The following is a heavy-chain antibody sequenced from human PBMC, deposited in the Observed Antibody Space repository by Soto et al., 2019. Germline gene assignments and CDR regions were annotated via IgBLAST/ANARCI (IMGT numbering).Heavy chain of an antibody. V-gene: IGHV2-5*01. CDR3: AQAGVSSKGGAFDI. J-gene: IGHJ3*02. CDR2: ISWNDDK. D-gene: IGHD3-10*01. CDR1: GVSLSTSGGE. Sequence: SGPTLMNPTRTLTLTCTFSGVSLSTSGGEGGWILQTPGKALEWFVLISWNDDKGYSPSLQSRLTITKDTSINQAFLTMTNLDPLDTATYYCAQAGVSSKGGAFDIWGQGTMVTVSS.